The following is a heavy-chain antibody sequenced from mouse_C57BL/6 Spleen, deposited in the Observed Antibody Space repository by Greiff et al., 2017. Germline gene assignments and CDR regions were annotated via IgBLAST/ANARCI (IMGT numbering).Heavy chain of an antibody. CDR3: ARGDYDEGDYFDY. D-gene: IGHD2-4*01. CDR1: GYTFTSYW. Sequence: QVQLQQPGAELVRPGSSVKLSCKASGYTFTSYWMHWVKQRPIQGLEWIGNIDPSDSETHYNQKFKDKATLTVDKSSSTAYMQLSSLTSEDSAVYYGARGDYDEGDYFDYWGQGTTLTVSS. V-gene: IGHV1-52*01. J-gene: IGHJ2*01. CDR2: IDPSDSET.